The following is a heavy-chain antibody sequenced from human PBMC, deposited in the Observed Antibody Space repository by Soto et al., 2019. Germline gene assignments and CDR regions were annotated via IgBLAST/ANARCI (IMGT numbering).Heavy chain of an antibody. CDR1: GGSISSGGYY. CDR3: ARERNSYGYGVEAFDI. D-gene: IGHD5-18*01. V-gene: IGHV4-31*03. CDR2: IYYSGST. Sequence: LSLTCTVSGGSISSGGYYWSWIRQHPGKGLEWIGYIYYSGSTYYNPSLKSRVTISVDTSKNQFSLKLSSVTAADTAVYYCARERNSYGYGVEAFDIWGQGTMVTVSS. J-gene: IGHJ3*02.